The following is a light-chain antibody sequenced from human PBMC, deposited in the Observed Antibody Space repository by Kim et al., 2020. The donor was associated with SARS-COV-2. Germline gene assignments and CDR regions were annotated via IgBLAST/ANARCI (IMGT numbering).Light chain of an antibody. CDR3: SSYTSSSTVV. CDR1: SEDVGGYNY. V-gene: IGLV2-14*03. CDR2: DVS. Sequence: GQSITISCTGPSEDVGGYNYVSWYQQHPGKAPKLMIYDVSNRPSGVSNRFSGSKSGNTASLTISGLQAEDEADYYCSSYTSSSTVVFGGGTQLTVL. J-gene: IGLJ2*01.